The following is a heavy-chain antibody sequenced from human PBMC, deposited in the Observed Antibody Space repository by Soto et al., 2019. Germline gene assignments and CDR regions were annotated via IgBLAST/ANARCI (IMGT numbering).Heavy chain of an antibody. CDR2: INPSGGST. CDR3: ATCGLPAGWFDP. V-gene: IGHV1-46*01. Sequence: QVQLVQSGAEVKKPGASVKVSCKASGYTFTSYYMHWVRQAPGQGLEWMGIINPSGGSTSYAPKFRGRVTMTRETSTSTVYMGLSSLRSEDTAVYYCATCGLPAGWFDPWGQGSLVTVSS. J-gene: IGHJ5*02. CDR1: GYTFTSYY.